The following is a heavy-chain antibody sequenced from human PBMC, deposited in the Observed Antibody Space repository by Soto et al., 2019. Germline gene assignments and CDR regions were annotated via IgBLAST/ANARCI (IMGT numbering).Heavy chain of an antibody. CDR3: ARFSPLYCSGCSCPANAFDI. CDR2: IYYSGST. D-gene: IGHD2-15*01. V-gene: IGHV4-31*03. CDR1: GGSISSGGYY. J-gene: IGHJ3*02. Sequence: QVQLQESGPGLVKPSQTLSLTCTVSGGSISSGGYYWSWIRQHPGKGLEWIGYIYYSGSTYYKPSLKSRVTISVDTSKSQFSLKLSSVTAADTAVYYCARFSPLYCSGCSCPANAFDIWCQGTMVTVSS.